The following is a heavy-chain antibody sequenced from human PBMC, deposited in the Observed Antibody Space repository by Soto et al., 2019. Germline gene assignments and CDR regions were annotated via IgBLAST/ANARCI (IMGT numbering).Heavy chain of an antibody. CDR1: VFTFSSYA. J-gene: IGHJ4*01. V-gene: IGHV3-23*01. CDR2: ISGSGGRT. Sequence: HPGGSLRLSCVTSVFTFSSYAMTWVRQAPGKGLEWVSSISGSGGRTWYADSVKGRFTISRYNSKNTLYLQMNSLRAEDTAVFYCAKYLAVYGVVIDRSRGGQGTMVTVSS. CDR3: AKYLAVYGVVIDRSR. D-gene: IGHD3-3*01.